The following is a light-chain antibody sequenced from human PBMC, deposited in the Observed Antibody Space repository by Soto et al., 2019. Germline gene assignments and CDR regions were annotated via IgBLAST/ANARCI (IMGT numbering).Light chain of an antibody. CDR1: QTISSW. Sequence: IHMTQSPSTLYRSGGDRVTITCRASQTISSWLAWYQQKPGKAPKLLIYKASTLKSGVPSRFSGSGSGTEFTLTISSLQPDDFATYYCQQYHSYSTFGQGTKVDIK. CDR2: KAS. CDR3: QQYHSYST. V-gene: IGKV1-5*03. J-gene: IGKJ1*01.